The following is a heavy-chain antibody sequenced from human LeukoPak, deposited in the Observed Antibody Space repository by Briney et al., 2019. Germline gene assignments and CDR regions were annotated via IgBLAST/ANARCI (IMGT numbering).Heavy chain of an antibody. Sequence: APVKVSCKASGYTFTSYGISWVRQAPGQGLEWMGWISAYNGNTNYAQKLQGRVTMTTDTSTSTAYMELRSLRSDDTAVYYCARVGLWFGELSPNWFDPWGQGTLVTVSS. J-gene: IGHJ5*02. CDR1: GYTFTSYG. CDR2: ISAYNGNT. V-gene: IGHV1-18*01. D-gene: IGHD3-10*01. CDR3: ARVGLWFGELSPNWFDP.